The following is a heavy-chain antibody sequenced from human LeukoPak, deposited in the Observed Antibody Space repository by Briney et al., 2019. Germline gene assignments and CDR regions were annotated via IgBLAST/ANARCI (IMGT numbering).Heavy chain of an antibody. D-gene: IGHD3-22*01. J-gene: IGHJ3*02. CDR3: ARRGSGYYDSREAFDI. CDR2: INPNSGGT. Sequence: GASVKVSRKASGYTFIAYYIYWMRQAPGQGLEWVGRINPNSGGTNYAQNFQDRVTLTRDTSITTAYMELNRLISDDTAVYYCARRGSGYYDSREAFDIWGQGTMVTVSS. CDR1: GYTFIAYY. V-gene: IGHV1-2*06.